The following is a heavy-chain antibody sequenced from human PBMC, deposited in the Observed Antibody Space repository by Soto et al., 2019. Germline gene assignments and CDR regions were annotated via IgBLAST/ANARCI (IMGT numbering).Heavy chain of an antibody. J-gene: IGHJ4*02. CDR1: GGTISSSSYY. Sequence: SETLSLTCTVSGGTISSSSYYWGWIRQPPRKGLEWIGSIYYSGSTYYNPSLKSRVTISVDTSKNQFSLKLSSVTAADTAVYYCARHVTGDPRYFDYWGQGTLVTVSS. CDR2: IYYSGST. V-gene: IGHV4-39*01. CDR3: ARHVTGDPRYFDY. D-gene: IGHD7-27*01.